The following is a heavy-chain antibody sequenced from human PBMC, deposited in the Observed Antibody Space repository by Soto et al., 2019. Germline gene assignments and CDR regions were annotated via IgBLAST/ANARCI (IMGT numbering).Heavy chain of an antibody. CDR1: GGSISKFY. J-gene: IGHJ5*02. CDR3: VRDGSKSLRDWFDP. CDR2: VYATGTT. Sequence: SETLSLTCNVSGGSISKFYWAWIRKTAGNGLEWMGRVYATGTTDYNLSLRSRVAMSVDISKKTFSLRLRSVTGADSGVYYCVRDGSKSLRDWFDPWGQGILVTVSS. V-gene: IGHV4-4*07.